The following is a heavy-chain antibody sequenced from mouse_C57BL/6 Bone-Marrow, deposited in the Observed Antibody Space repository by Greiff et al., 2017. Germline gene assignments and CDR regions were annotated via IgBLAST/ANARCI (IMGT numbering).Heavy chain of an antibody. CDR2: ISSGGSYT. V-gene: IGHV5-6*01. J-gene: IGHJ3*01. CDR3: ARALDGYPAWFAY. CDR1: GFTFSSYG. Sequence: EVKVVESGGDLVKPGGSLKLSCAASGFTFSSYGMSWVRQTPDKRLEWVATISSGGSYTYYPDSVKGRFTISRDNAKNTLYLQMSSLKSEDTAMYYYARALDGYPAWFAYWGQGTLVTVSA. D-gene: IGHD2-3*01.